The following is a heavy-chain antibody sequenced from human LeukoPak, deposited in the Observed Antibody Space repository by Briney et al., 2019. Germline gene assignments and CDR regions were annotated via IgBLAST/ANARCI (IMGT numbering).Heavy chain of an antibody. CDR2: IYPGDSDT. CDR3: ATYAGSSSKYFRD. D-gene: IGHD3-10*01. CDR1: GYSFTNYW. Sequence: GESLKISCKASGYSFTNYWIGWVRPMPGKGLEWVGIIYPGDSDTRYSPSFQGQVTISADKSISTAYLQRSSLQASDTAIYYCATYAGSSSKYFRDWGQGTLVTVSS. J-gene: IGHJ1*01. V-gene: IGHV5-51*01.